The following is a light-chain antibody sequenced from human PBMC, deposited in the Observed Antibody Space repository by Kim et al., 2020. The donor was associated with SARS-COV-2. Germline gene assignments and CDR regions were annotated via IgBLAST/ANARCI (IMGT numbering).Light chain of an antibody. CDR3: VLYLGSGIWV. CDR1: SGPVSSSHY. V-gene: IGLV8-61*01. Sequence: GGTVTLPCALASGPVSSSHYPSWYQQTPGQTPRTLIYRANSRSIGVPDRFSGAILGDKAALTITGAQADDEAEYYCVLYLGSGIWVFGGGTQLTVL. J-gene: IGLJ3*02. CDR2: RAN.